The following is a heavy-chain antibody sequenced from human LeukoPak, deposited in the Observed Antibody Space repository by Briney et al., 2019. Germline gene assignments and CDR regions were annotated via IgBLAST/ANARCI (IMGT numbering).Heavy chain of an antibody. CDR1: GFHLTRNW. CDR2: IFPCDSQT. Sequence: GESLKISWYGSGFHLTRNWIAWVRPVPGEGLELRGSIFPCDSQTTYSPSFQGQVTISINKSISTAYLEWDSLKASDTAMYYCARQGCSATSCHTIDSWGRGTLVTVSS. D-gene: IGHD2-2*01. V-gene: IGHV5-51*01. CDR3: ARQGCSATSCHTIDS. J-gene: IGHJ4*02.